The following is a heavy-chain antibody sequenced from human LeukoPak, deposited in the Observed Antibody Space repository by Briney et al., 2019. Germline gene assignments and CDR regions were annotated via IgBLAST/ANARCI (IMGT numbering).Heavy chain of an antibody. CDR3: ARGWGGDSSGYYLSYYYYGMDV. Sequence: GRSLRLSCAASGFTFSSYGMHWVRQAPGKGLEWVAVIWYDGSNKYYADSVKGRFTISRDNSKNTLYLQMNSLRAEDTAVYYCARGWGGDSSGYYLSYYYYGMDVWGQGTTVTVSS. J-gene: IGHJ6*02. CDR1: GFTFSSYG. CDR2: IWYDGSNK. D-gene: IGHD3-22*01. V-gene: IGHV3-33*01.